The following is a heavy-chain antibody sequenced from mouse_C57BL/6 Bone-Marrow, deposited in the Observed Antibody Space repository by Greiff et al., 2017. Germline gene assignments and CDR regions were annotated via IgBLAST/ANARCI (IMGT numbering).Heavy chain of an antibody. J-gene: IGHJ2*01. D-gene: IGHD1-1*01. V-gene: IGHV14-4*01. CDR1: GFNIKDDY. Sequence: EVQLQQSGAELVRPGASVKLSCTASGFNIKDDYMHWVKQRPEQGLEWIGWIDPENGDTEYASKFQGKATITADTSSNTAYLQLSSLTSEDTAVYYCTYYYGSSYGGSVYWGQGTTLTVSS. CDR3: TYYYGSSYGGSVY. CDR2: IDPENGDT.